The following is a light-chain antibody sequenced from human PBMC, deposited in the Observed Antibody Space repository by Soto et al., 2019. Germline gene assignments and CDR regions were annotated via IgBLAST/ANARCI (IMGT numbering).Light chain of an antibody. V-gene: IGKV3-11*01. Sequence: EIVLTQSPAILSLSPGERATLSCRASQSVSSYLACYQQNPGQAPRLLIYDASNRATGIPARFSGSGSGTDFPLTISSLGPEDFAVYYCQQRSNWPRTFGQGTKVEIK. CDR1: QSVSSY. CDR3: QQRSNWPRT. J-gene: IGKJ1*01. CDR2: DAS.